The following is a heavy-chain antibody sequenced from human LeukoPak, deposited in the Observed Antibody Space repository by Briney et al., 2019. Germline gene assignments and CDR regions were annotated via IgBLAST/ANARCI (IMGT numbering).Heavy chain of an antibody. CDR3: ARDRYPTVLRFLEWFPPNY. V-gene: IGHV1-18*01. CDR1: GYTFTSYG. Sequence: ASVKVSCKASGYTFTSYGISWVRQAPGQGLEWMGWISAYNGNTNYAQKLQGRVTMTSDTSTSTAYMELRSLRSDDTAVYYCARDRYPTVLRFLEWFPPNYWGQGTLVTVSS. J-gene: IGHJ4*02. CDR2: ISAYNGNT. D-gene: IGHD3-3*01.